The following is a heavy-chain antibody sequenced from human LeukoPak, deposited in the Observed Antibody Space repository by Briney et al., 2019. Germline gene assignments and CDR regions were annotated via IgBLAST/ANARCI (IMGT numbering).Heavy chain of an antibody. D-gene: IGHD6-19*01. CDR1: GFTFSDEY. CDR3: ARSRGAGPAAYFDY. Sequence: TGGSLRLSCAASGFTFSDEYMSWIRQAPGKGLEWVSYISNSGSYTNYADSVKGRFTISRDNAKNSLYLQMSSLRAEDTAVYYCARSRGAGPAAYFDYWGQGTLITVSS. V-gene: IGHV3-11*03. J-gene: IGHJ4*02. CDR2: ISNSGSYT.